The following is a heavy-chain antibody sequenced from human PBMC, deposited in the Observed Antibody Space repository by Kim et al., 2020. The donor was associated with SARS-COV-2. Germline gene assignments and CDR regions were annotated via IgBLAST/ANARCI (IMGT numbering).Heavy chain of an antibody. CDR1: GYTLTELS. CDR3: ATSSPYYYGSGWFHP. CDR2: FDPEDGET. J-gene: IGHJ5*02. V-gene: IGHV1-24*01. D-gene: IGHD3-10*01. Sequence: ASVKVSCKLSGYTLTELSMHWVRQAPGKGLEWMGGFDPEDGETIYAQKFQGRVTMTEDTSTDTAYMELSSLRSEDTAIYYCATSSPYYYGSGWFHPWGQGTLVTVSS.